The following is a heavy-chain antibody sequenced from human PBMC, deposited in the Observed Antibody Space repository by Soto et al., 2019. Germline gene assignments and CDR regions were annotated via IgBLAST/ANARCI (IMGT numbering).Heavy chain of an antibody. CDR3: AIPPGEQPVPNYYYYGRYV. V-gene: IGHV5-10-1*01. D-gene: IGHD6-6*01. CDR2: IDPSDSYT. J-gene: IGHJ6*02. Sequence: GESLKISCKGSGYSFTSYWISWVRQMPGKGLEWMGRIDPSDSYTNYSPSFQGHVTISADKSISTAYLQWSSLKASDTAMYYCAIPPGEQPVPNYYYYGRYVWGQGTT. CDR1: GYSFTSYW.